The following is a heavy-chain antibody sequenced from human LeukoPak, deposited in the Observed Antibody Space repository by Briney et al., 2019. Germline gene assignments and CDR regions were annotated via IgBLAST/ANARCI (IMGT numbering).Heavy chain of an antibody. CDR3: AKDSSGWSEPANFDY. Sequence: QAGGSLRLSCAASGLTFSSHWMHWVRQAPGKGLVWVSRITNDGSSTTYADSVKGRFTISRDNSKNTLYLQMNSLRAEDTAVYYCAKDSSGWSEPANFDYWGQGTLVTVSS. CDR2: ITNDGSST. CDR1: GLTFSSHW. V-gene: IGHV3-74*01. J-gene: IGHJ4*02. D-gene: IGHD6-19*01.